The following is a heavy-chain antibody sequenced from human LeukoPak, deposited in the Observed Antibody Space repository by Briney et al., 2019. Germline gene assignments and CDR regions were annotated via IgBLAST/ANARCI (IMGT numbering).Heavy chain of an antibody. J-gene: IGHJ6*04. D-gene: IGHD3-9*01. CDR2: IYTSGST. CDR3: ARWHYDIPRKGAPPPV. CDR1: GGSISSYY. V-gene: IGHV4-4*07. Sequence: SETLSLTCTVSGGSISSYYWSWIRQPAGKGLEWIGRIYTSGSTNYNPSLKSRVTMSVDTSKNQFSLKLGSVTAADTAVYYCARWHYDIPRKGAPPPVWGKGTTVTVSS.